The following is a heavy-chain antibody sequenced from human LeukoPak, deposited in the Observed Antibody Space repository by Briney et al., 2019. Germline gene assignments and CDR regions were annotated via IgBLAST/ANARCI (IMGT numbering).Heavy chain of an antibody. CDR3: ARHSTLNPKGGYAVN. D-gene: IGHD5-12*01. V-gene: IGHV5-51*01. J-gene: IGHJ4*02. CDR1: GYSFTYW. Sequence: GESLKISCKGSGYSFTYWIGWVRQMPGKGLEWMGIIYPGDSDTRYSPSFQGQVTISADKSISTAYLQWSSLKASDTAMYYCARHSTLNPKGGYAVNWGQGTLVTVSS. CDR2: IYPGDSDT.